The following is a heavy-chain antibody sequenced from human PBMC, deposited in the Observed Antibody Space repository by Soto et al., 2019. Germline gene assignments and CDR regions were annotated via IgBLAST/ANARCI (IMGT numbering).Heavy chain of an antibody. Sequence: SETLSLTCTVSGGSISSGDYYWSWIRQPPGKGLEWIGYIYYSGSTYYNPSLKSRVTISVDTSKNQFSLKLSSVTAADTAVYYCARVPSSLEQGAYYYDSSGYYPPGSFDYWGQGTLVTVSS. CDR3: ARVPSSLEQGAYYYDSSGYYPPGSFDY. V-gene: IGHV4-30-4*01. CDR1: GGSISSGDYY. CDR2: IYYSGST. D-gene: IGHD3-22*01. J-gene: IGHJ4*02.